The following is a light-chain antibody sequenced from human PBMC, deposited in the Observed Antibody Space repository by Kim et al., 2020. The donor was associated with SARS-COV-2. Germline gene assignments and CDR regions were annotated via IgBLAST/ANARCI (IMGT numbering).Light chain of an antibody. CDR1: SGSIDDNY. CDR2: EDD. V-gene: IGLV6-57*04. Sequence: NFMLTQPHSVSESPGKTVTISCTRSSGSIDDNYVQWYQQLPGGVPTTVIYEDDQRPSGVSDRFSGSIDNSSNSASLTISGLRTEDEADYYCQSYNGDNVIFGGGTQLNVL. CDR3: QSYNGDNVI. J-gene: IGLJ2*01.